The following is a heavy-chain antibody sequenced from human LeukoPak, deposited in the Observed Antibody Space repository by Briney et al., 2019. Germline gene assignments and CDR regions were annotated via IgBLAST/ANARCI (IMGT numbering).Heavy chain of an antibody. D-gene: IGHD3-22*01. Sequence: SVKVSCKASGGTFSSYAISWVLQAPGHGLEWMGGIIPIFGTANYAQKFQGRVTITTDESTSTAYMELSSLRSEDTAVYYCAREGSSGYYYGYWGQGTLVTVSS. V-gene: IGHV1-69*05. CDR2: IIPIFGTA. CDR1: GGTFSSYA. J-gene: IGHJ4*02. CDR3: AREGSSGYYYGY.